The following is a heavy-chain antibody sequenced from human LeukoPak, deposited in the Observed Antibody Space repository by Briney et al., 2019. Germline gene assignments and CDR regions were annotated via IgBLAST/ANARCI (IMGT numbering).Heavy chain of an antibody. CDR3: VREWGGDFDY. V-gene: IGHV4-34*01. Sequence: SETLSLTCAVCGSFSGYYWSWIRQPPGKGLEWIGEINHSGSTNYNPSLKSRVTISVDTSKNQFSLKLSSVTAADTAVYYCVREWGGDFDYWGQGTLVTVSS. CDR1: GSFSGYY. J-gene: IGHJ4*02. CDR2: INHSGST. D-gene: IGHD1-26*01.